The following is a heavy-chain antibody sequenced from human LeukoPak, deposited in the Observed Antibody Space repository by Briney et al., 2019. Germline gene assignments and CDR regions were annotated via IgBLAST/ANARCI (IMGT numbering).Heavy chain of an antibody. V-gene: IGHV3-30*18. CDR3: AKESGSSSWYVCYFDY. Sequence: PGGSLRLSCAASGFTFSSYGMHWVRQAPGKGLEWVAVISYDGSNKYYADSVKGRFTISRDNSKNTLYLQMNSLRAEDTAVYYCAKESGSSSWYVCYFDYWGQGTLVTVSS. D-gene: IGHD6-13*01. J-gene: IGHJ4*02. CDR1: GFTFSSYG. CDR2: ISYDGSNK.